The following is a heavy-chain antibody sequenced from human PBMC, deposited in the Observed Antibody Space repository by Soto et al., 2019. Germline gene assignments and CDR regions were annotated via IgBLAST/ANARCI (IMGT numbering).Heavy chain of an antibody. CDR1: GFTFSSYA. CDR2: ISGSHNST. Sequence: PGGSLRLSCAASGFTFSSYAMSWVRQAPGKGLEWVSAISGSHNSTYYADSVKGRFTIPRDNSNNTLYLQMSSLRADDTAVYYCAPMGVWGQGTTVTVSS. J-gene: IGHJ6*02. CDR3: APMGV. V-gene: IGHV3-23*01.